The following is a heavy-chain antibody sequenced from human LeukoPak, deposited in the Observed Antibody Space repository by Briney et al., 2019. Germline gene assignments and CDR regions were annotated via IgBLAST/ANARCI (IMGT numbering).Heavy chain of an antibody. Sequence: KFQGRVTMTRDTSTSTVYMELSSLRSEDTAVYYCARGGVAGPFDYWGQGTLVTVSS. D-gene: IGHD6-19*01. J-gene: IGHJ4*02. V-gene: IGHV1-46*01. CDR3: ARGGVAGPFDY.